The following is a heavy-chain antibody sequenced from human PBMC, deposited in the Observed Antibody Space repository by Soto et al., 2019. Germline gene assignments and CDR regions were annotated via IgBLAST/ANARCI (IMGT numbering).Heavy chain of an antibody. V-gene: IGHV1-69*06. CDR2: ITPIFGTA. CDR3: ARQGDNYDFWSGFAWPASMDV. J-gene: IGHJ6*02. Sequence: SVKVSCKASGGTFSSYAISWVRQAPGQGLEWMGGITPIFGTANYAQKFQGRVTITADKSTSTAYMELSSLRSEDTAVYYCARQGDNYDFWSGFAWPASMDVWGQGTTVTVSS. D-gene: IGHD3-3*01. CDR1: GGTFSSYA.